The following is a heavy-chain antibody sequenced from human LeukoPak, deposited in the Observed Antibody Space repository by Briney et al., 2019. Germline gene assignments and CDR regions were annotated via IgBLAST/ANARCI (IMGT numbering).Heavy chain of an antibody. J-gene: IGHJ4*02. D-gene: IGHD2-15*01. CDR3: ARSGPISYYFDY. Sequence: PGGSLRLSCAVSGFTFSSYWMSWVRQAPGKGLEWVANIKQDGSEKYYVDSVKGRFTISRDNAKNSLYLQMNSLRAEDTAVYYCARSGPISYYFDYWGQGTLVTVSS. CDR2: IKQDGSEK. CDR1: GFTFSSYW. V-gene: IGHV3-7*01.